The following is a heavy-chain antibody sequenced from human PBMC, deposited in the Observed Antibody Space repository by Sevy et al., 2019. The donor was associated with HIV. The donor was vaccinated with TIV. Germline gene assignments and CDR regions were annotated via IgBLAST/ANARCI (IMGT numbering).Heavy chain of an antibody. D-gene: IGHD4-17*01. CDR2: IQEDGSGK. J-gene: IGHJ6*03. Sequence: GGSLRLSCAASGFTFSKYWMSWVRQAPGKGLEWVANIQEDGSGKYYVDAVKGRFTISRDNAKNSLYLQMNSLRAEDTAVYYCATDPFSVTSSNDYMDAWGKGTTVTVSS. CDR3: ATDPFSVTSSNDYMDA. V-gene: IGHV3-7*01. CDR1: GFTFSKYW.